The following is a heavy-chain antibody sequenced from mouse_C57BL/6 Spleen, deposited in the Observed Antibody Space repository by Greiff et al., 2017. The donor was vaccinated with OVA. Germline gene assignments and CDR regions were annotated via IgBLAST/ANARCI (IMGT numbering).Heavy chain of an antibody. J-gene: IGHJ3*01. V-gene: IGHV1-59*01. CDR1: GYTFTSYW. CDR2: IDPSDSYT. Sequence: QVQLQQPGAELVRPGTSVKLSCKASGYTFTSYWMHWVKQRPGQGLEWIGVIDPSDSYTNYNQKFKGKATLTVDTSSSTAYMQLSSLTSEDSAVYYCANYDYGFAYWGQGTLVTVSA. CDR3: ANYDYGFAY. D-gene: IGHD2-4*01.